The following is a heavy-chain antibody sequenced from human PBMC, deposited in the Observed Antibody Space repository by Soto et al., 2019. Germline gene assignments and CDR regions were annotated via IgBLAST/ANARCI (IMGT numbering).Heavy chain of an antibody. J-gene: IGHJ6*02. D-gene: IGHD6-13*01. Sequence: GASLKVSCKASGYTFTSYGISWVRQAPGQGLEWMGWISAYNGNTNYAQKLQGRVTMTTDTSTSTAYMELRSLRSDDTAVYYCARGTIAAAGTYYYGMDVWGQGTTVTVSS. V-gene: IGHV1-18*04. CDR3: ARGTIAAAGTYYYGMDV. CDR2: ISAYNGNT. CDR1: GYTFTSYG.